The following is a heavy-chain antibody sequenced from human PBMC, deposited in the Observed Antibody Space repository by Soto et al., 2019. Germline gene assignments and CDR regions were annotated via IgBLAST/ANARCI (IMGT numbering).Heavy chain of an antibody. D-gene: IGHD2-15*01. CDR2: IIPIFGTA. V-gene: IGHV1-69*06. J-gene: IGHJ4*02. Sequence: QVQLVQSGAEVKKPGSSVKVSCKASGGTFSSYAISWVRQAPGQGLEWMGGIIPIFGTANYAQKFQGRVTITADKSTSTAYMELSSLRSEDTAVYYCAREYDEYSDPPYYFDYWGQGTLVTVSS. CDR3: AREYDEYSDPPYYFDY. CDR1: GGTFSSYA.